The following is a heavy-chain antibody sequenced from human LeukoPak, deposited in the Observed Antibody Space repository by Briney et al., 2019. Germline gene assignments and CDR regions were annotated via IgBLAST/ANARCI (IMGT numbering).Heavy chain of an antibody. V-gene: IGHV4-39*01. Sequence: PSETLSLTCAVSGGSISGSSYFWGWIRQPPEKGLEWIGSIYYSGNTYYNPSLKSRVTISVDTSKNQFSLKLSSVTAADTAVYYCARLTEGIDYSGQGTLVTVAS. J-gene: IGHJ4*02. CDR1: GGSISGSSYF. CDR2: IYYSGNT. D-gene: IGHD3-10*01. CDR3: ARLTEGIDY.